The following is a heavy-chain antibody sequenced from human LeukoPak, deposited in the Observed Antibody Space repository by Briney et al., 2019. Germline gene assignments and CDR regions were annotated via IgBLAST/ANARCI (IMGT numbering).Heavy chain of an antibody. CDR2: FDPEDGET. V-gene: IGHV1-24*01. D-gene: IGHD6-19*01. Sequence: ASVKVSCKVSGHTLTELSMHWVRQAPGKGLEWMGGFDPEDGETIYAQKFQGRVTMTEDTSTDTAYMELSSLRSEDTAVYYCATLLPVAGCYFDYWGQGTLVTVSS. J-gene: IGHJ4*02. CDR1: GHTLTELS. CDR3: ATLLPVAGCYFDY.